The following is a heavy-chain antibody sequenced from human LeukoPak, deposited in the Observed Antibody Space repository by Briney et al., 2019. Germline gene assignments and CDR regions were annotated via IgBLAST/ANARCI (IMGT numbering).Heavy chain of an antibody. Sequence: GGSLRLSCAASGFTFGSYWMSWVRQAPGKGLEWVANIKQDGSEKYYVDSVKGRFTISRDNAKNSLYLQMNSLRAEDTAVYYCARETRADIVVVPAAMRKYYYYYMDVWGKGTTVTISS. CDR1: GFTFGSYW. CDR2: IKQDGSEK. CDR3: ARETRADIVVVPAAMRKYYYYYMDV. V-gene: IGHV3-7*01. J-gene: IGHJ6*03. D-gene: IGHD2-2*01.